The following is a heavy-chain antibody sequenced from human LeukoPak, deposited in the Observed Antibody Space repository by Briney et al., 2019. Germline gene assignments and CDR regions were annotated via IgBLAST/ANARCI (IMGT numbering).Heavy chain of an antibody. D-gene: IGHD3-22*01. CDR1: RFTFSSYS. CDR2: ISAGSGVM. V-gene: IGHV3-48*02. CDR3: ASCSYDNSGYYYA. Sequence: PGGSLRLSCVASRFTFSSYSMNWVRQAPGKGLEWISYISAGSGVMYYADSVKGRFTISRDNAKDSLYLQMNRLRDEDTAVYYCASCSYDNSGYYYAWGQGTLVTVSS. J-gene: IGHJ5*02.